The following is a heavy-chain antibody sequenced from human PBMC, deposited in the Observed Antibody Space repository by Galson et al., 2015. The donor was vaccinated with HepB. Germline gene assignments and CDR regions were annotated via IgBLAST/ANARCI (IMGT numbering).Heavy chain of an antibody. CDR1: GGSFSGYY. J-gene: IGHJ3*02. D-gene: IGHD5-12*01. V-gene: IGHV4-34*01. CDR3: ARVRRAWIRTNDAFDI. CDR2: INHSGST. Sequence: ETLSLTCAVYGGSFSGYYWSWIRQPPGKGLEWIGEINHSGSTNYNPSLKSRVTISVDTSKNQFSLKLSSVTAADTAVYYCARVRRAWIRTNDAFDIWGQGTMVTVSS.